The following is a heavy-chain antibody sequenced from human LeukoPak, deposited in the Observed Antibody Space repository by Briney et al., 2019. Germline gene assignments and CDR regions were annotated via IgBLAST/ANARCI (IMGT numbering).Heavy chain of an antibody. J-gene: IGHJ6*01. Sequence: GASVKVSCKASGFTFTNYGISWVRQAPGQGLEWMGWISAYHGNTNYAQKLQDRVTLTTDTSTSTAYMELRSLRSDDTAAYYCAREVFTVFGAVVNYYYSGMDVWGQGTTVTVSS. D-gene: IGHD3-3*01. V-gene: IGHV1-18*01. CDR2: ISAYHGNT. CDR3: AREVFTVFGAVVNYYYSGMDV. CDR1: GFTFTNYG.